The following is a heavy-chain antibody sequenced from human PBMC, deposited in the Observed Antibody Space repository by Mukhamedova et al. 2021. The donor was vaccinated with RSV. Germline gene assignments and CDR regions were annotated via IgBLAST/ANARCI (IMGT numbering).Heavy chain of an antibody. Sequence: GEINHSGTTNYNPSLKSRVTISLHTSKTQFSLNLSAVTAADTAVYICARGTWGGGASWGQGTLVTVSS. CDR3: ARGTWGGGAS. J-gene: IGHJ5*02. CDR2: INHSGTT. D-gene: IGHD7-27*01. V-gene: IGHV4-34*01.